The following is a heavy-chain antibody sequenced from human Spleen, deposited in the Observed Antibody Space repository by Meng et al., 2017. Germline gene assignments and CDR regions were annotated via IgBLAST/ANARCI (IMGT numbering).Heavy chain of an antibody. CDR1: GFTFSTYA. J-gene: IGHJ4*02. D-gene: IGHD6-19*01. CDR2: ISGGGGNT. CDR3: ARDQSTGWNTDY. V-gene: IGHV3-23*01. Sequence: GESLKISCAASGFTFSTYAMNWVRQAPGKGLEWVSSISGGGGNTNYADSVKGRFTISRDNSENTLSLQMNSLRAEDTAVYYCARDQSTGWNTDYWGQGTLVTVSS.